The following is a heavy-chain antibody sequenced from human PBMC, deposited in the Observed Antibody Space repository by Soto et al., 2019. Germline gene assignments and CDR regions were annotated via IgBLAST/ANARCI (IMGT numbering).Heavy chain of an antibody. D-gene: IGHD3-16*02. Sequence: QVQLQQWGAGLLKPSETLSLTCAVYGGSFSGYYWSWIRQPPGKGLEWIGEINHSGSTNSNPSLKRRVTISVDTSKTHFSLKLSSVTAADTAVYYCARGGTYAYVWGSYRYTWEYYYGMDVWGQGTTVTVSS. CDR1: GGSFSGYY. J-gene: IGHJ6*02. CDR3: ARGGTYAYVWGSYRYTWEYYYGMDV. V-gene: IGHV4-34*01. CDR2: INHSGST.